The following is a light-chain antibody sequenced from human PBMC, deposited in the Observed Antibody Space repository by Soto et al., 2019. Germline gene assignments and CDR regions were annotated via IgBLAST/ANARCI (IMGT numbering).Light chain of an antibody. J-gene: IGKJ1*01. CDR1: QSVSSSY. V-gene: IGKV3-20*01. Sequence: EIVLTQSPGTLSLSPGERATLSCRASQSVSSSYLAWYQQKPGQAPRLLIYAASSRATGIPDRFSGSSSGTDFTLTISRLEPEDFAVYYCHQYGRSPWTLGQGTKVDIK. CDR2: AAS. CDR3: HQYGRSPWT.